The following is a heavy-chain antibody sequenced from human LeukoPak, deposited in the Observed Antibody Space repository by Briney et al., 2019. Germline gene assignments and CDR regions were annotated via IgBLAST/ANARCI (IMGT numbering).Heavy chain of an antibody. D-gene: IGHD1-26*01. V-gene: IGHV3-30*02. CDR1: GFTFSSYG. CDR3: AKDHSGATIRRYFDY. Sequence: GGSLRLSCAASGFTFSSYGMHWVRQAPGKGLEWVAFIRYDGSNKYYADSVKGRFTISRDNSKNTLYLQMNSLRAEDTAVYYCAKDHSGATIRRYFDYLGQGSLVTVSS. J-gene: IGHJ4*02. CDR2: IRYDGSNK.